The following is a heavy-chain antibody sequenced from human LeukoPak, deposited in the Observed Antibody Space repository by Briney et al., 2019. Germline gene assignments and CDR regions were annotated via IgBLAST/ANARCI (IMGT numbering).Heavy chain of an antibody. CDR3: AKASDTVTSRNYFDY. CDR2: ISISSATT. V-gene: IGHV3-23*01. D-gene: IGHD4-17*01. J-gene: IGHJ4*02. CDR1: GFTFNNYA. Sequence: GGSLRLSCAASGFTFNNYAMSWVRQAPGKGLEWVSTISISSATTYYTDSVKGRFTISRDNSKKTLYLQMNSLRAEDTAVYYCAKASDTVTSRNYFDYWGQGTLVTVSS.